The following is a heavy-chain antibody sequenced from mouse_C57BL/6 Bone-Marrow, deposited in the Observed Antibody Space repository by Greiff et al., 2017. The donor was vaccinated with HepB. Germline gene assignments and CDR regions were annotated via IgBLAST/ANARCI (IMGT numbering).Heavy chain of an antibody. V-gene: IGHV5-2*01. Sequence: EVQVVESGGGLVQPGESLKLSCESNEYEFPSHDMSWVRKTPEKRLELVAAMNSDGGSTYYPDTMERRFIISRDNTKKNLYLQMSSLRSEDTALYYCARQIYVNPWFAYWGQGTLVTVSA. CDR3: ARQIYVNPWFAY. J-gene: IGHJ3*01. CDR2: MNSDGGST. D-gene: IGHD2-1*01. CDR1: EYEFPSHD.